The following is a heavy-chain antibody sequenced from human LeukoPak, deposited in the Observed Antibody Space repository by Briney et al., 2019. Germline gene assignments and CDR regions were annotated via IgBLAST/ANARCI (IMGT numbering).Heavy chain of an antibody. Sequence: ASVKVSCKASGYTFTGYYMHWVRQAPGQELEWMGWLSPNSGDAKFAQKFQGRVTMTRDTSISTAYMELSRLRSDDTAVYYCARATDISSWYLAYWGQGTLVTVSS. CDR2: LSPNSGDA. V-gene: IGHV1-2*02. D-gene: IGHD6-13*01. CDR1: GYTFTGYY. J-gene: IGHJ4*02. CDR3: ARATDISSWYLAY.